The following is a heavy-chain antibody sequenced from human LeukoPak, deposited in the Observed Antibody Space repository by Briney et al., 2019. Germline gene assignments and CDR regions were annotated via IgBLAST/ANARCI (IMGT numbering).Heavy chain of an antibody. D-gene: IGHD3-9*01. V-gene: IGHV3-23*01. CDR2: SGTGSRI. CDR3: AKDLDDILSGYWGMDV. Sequence: PGGSLRLSCAASGFTFDNYAMNWVRQAPGKGLEWVSTSGTGSRIYYADSVKGQFIISRDNSKNTFYLQMNSLRAEDTALYHCAKDLDDILSGYWGMDVWGQGTTVTVSS. J-gene: IGHJ6*02. CDR1: GFTFDNYA.